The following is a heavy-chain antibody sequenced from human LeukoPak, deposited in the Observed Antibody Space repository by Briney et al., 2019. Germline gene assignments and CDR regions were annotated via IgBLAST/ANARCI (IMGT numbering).Heavy chain of an antibody. Sequence: ASVKVSCKASGYTFTSYDINWVRQATGQGLEWMGWMNPNSGNTGYAQKFQGRVTITRNTSISTAYMELRSLRSDDTAVYYCARRHYYDSSGYSREGDYWGQGTLVTVSS. V-gene: IGHV1-8*03. D-gene: IGHD3-22*01. J-gene: IGHJ4*02. CDR3: ARRHYYDSSGYSREGDY. CDR1: GYTFTSYD. CDR2: MNPNSGNT.